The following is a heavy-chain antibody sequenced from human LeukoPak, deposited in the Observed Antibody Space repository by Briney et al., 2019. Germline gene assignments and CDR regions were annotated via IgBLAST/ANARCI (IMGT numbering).Heavy chain of an antibody. V-gene: IGHV4-59*13. CDR1: GDSISSYY. J-gene: IGHJ6*03. CDR2: NYYSGST. CDR3: ASVGIYSPGIYYYYMDV. D-gene: IGHD1-26*01. Sequence: SETLSLTCTVSGDSISSYYWSWIRQTPGKGLEWVGYNYYSGSTNYNHTLKSRVTISGDTSKNQSSLKLSSVTAADTAVYYCASVGIYSPGIYYYYMDVWGKGTTVTVSS.